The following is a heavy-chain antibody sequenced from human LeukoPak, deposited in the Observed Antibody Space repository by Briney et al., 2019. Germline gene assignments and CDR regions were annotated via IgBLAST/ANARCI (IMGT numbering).Heavy chain of an antibody. Sequence: LTGGSLRLSCAASGFTFSDYWMSWVRQAPGQGLEWVAKINQDGREQHFVDSVKGRFTISRDNAKNLLFLQMDSLRAEDTAVYYCTGGALDYWGQGALVTVSS. J-gene: IGHJ4*02. CDR2: INQDGREQ. CDR1: GFTFSDYW. V-gene: IGHV3-7*04. CDR3: TGGALDY.